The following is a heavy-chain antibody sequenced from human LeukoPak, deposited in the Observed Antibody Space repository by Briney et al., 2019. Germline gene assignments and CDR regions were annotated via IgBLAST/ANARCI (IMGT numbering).Heavy chain of an antibody. CDR1: GGSISSYY. CDR3: ARETTQKGAHYMDV. J-gene: IGHJ6*03. Sequence: SETLSLTCTVSGGSISSYYWSWIRQPPGKGLEWIGYIYYSGYTTYSPSLRSRVTISVDTSKNQFSLKLSSVTAADTAVYYCARETTQKGAHYMDVWGKGTTITISS. CDR2: IYYSGYT. D-gene: IGHD1-14*01. V-gene: IGHV4-59*01.